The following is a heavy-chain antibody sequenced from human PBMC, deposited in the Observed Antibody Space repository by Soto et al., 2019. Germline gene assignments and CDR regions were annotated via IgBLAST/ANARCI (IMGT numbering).Heavy chain of an antibody. Sequence: QVQLVESGGGVVQPGRSLRLSCAASGFTFSSYGMHWVRQAPGKGLEWVAVISYDGSNKYYADSVKGRFTISRDNSKNALYLQMNSLRAEDTAVYYCAKEVCGGDCYSDDDAFDIWGQGTMVTVSS. V-gene: IGHV3-30*18. CDR2: ISYDGSNK. D-gene: IGHD2-21*02. J-gene: IGHJ3*02. CDR3: AKEVCGGDCYSDDDAFDI. CDR1: GFTFSSYG.